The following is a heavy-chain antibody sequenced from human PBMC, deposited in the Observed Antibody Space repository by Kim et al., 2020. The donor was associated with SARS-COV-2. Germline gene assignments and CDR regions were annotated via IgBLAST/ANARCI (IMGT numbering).Heavy chain of an antibody. V-gene: IGHV1-3*01. J-gene: IGHJ6*02. Sequence: ASVKVSCKASGYTFTSYAMHWVRQAPGQRLEWMGWINAGNGNTKYSQKFQGRVTITRHTSASTAYMELSSLRSEDTAVYYCAREPYGSAYYYYGMDVWGQGTTVTVSS. D-gene: IGHD3-10*01. CDR2: INAGNGNT. CDR3: AREPYGSAYYYYGMDV. CDR1: GYTFTSYA.